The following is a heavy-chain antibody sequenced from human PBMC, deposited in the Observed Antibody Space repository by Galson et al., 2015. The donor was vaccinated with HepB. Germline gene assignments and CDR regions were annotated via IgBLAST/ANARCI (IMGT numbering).Heavy chain of an antibody. D-gene: IGHD5-18*01. CDR2: ISYDRSNK. V-gene: IGHV3-30*03. J-gene: IGHJ4*02. Sequence: SLRLSCAASGFTFSSYGMHWVRQAPGKGLEWVAVISYDRSNKYYADSVKGRFTISRDNSKNTLYLQMNSLRAEDTAVYYCSLSQGSYGYGVDYWGQGTLVTVSS. CDR1: GFTFSSYG. CDR3: SLSQGSYGYGVDY.